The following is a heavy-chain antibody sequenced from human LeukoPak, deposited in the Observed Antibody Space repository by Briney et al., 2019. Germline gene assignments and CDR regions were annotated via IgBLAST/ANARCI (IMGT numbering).Heavy chain of an antibody. J-gene: IGHJ6*03. Sequence: PGGSLRLSCVASGFTFTSHSLNWLRQAPGKGLEWVSAIRGSGDRTHYADSVKGRFTISRDNSKNTLYLQMNSLRAEDTAVYYCAKDSKIVGATFRSYHYMDVWGKGTAVTVSS. CDR1: GFTFTSHS. CDR3: AKDSKIVGATFRSYHYMDV. D-gene: IGHD1-26*01. CDR2: IRGSGDRT. V-gene: IGHV3-23*01.